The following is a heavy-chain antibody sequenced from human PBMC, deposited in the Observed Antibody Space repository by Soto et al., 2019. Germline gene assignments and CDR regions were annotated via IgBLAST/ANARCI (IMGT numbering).Heavy chain of an antibody. V-gene: IGHV3-48*02. D-gene: IGHD6-6*01. Sequence: PRGDLRDSYRGSGFTLTHEANNWVRQAPGKGLQWVSYISDSSTTIYYADSVKGRFTISRDNAKNSLYLQMNSLRDEDTALYYCTTALGIAARWGRGTLVTVSS. CDR3: TTALGIAAR. J-gene: IGHJ4*02. CDR2: ISDSSTTI. CDR1: GFTLTHEA.